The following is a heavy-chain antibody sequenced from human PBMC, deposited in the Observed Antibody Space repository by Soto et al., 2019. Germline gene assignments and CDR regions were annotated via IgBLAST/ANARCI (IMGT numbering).Heavy chain of an antibody. Sequence: QVQLQQSGPRLVKPSETLSLTCTVSSGPDRSHNWGWIRQPPGRGLEWIGYVYYTGDTAYNPSLRGRVIISADTSTNDISLTLNSVTAADTAVYYCVRQGIDYLHGLVDVWGQGTTVSVSS. CDR1: SGPDRSHN. D-gene: IGHD4-17*01. CDR3: VRQGIDYLHGLVDV. V-gene: IGHV4-59*08. CDR2: VYYTGDT. J-gene: IGHJ6*02.